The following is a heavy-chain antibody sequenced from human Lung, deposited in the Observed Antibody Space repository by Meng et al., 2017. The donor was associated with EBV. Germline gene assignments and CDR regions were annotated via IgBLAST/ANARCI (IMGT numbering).Heavy chain of an antibody. CDR2: IYYSGST. V-gene: IGHV4-30-4*01. CDR3: ARLRLVWMFDY. CDR1: GGLISSGYYY. D-gene: IGHD6-19*01. J-gene: IGHJ4*02. Sequence: VPLQASGTGLVQPSQTPDLNCTVSGGLISSGYYYWRWIRQPPGKGLEWIGYIYYSGSTYYNPSLKSRVTISVDTSKNQFSLKLSSVTAADTAVYYCARLRLVWMFDYWGQGALVTVSS.